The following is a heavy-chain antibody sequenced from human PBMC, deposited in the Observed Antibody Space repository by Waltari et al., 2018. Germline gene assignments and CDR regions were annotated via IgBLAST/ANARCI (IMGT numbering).Heavy chain of an antibody. CDR1: GFTVSSNY. J-gene: IGHJ4*02. V-gene: IGHV3-53*04. D-gene: IGHD3-22*01. CDR2: IYSGGST. CDR3: ARGSRGGYYNFDY. Sequence: EVQLVESGGGLVQPGGSLRLSCAASGFTVSSNYMSWVRQAPGNGLEWVSVIYSGGSTYYADSVKGRFTISRHNSKNTLYLQMNSLRAEDTAVYYCARGSRGGYYNFDYWGQGTLVTVSS.